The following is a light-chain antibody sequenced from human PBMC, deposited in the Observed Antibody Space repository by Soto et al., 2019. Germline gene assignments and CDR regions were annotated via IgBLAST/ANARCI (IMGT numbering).Light chain of an antibody. CDR2: GAS. V-gene: IGKV3-15*01. CDR1: QSISMT. CDR3: QQYNNWPRT. J-gene: IGKJ4*01. Sequence: EIVMTQSPATLSVSPGERATLSCRDSQSISMTLAWYQQKPGQAPRLLIYGASTRATDIPARFSGSGSGTEFTLTISGLHSEDFAVYYCQQYNNWPRTFGGGTKVEI.